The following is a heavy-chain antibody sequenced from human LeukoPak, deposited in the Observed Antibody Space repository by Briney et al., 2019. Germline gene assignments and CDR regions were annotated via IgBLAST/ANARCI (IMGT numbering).Heavy chain of an antibody. CDR3: ARDGDVDIVALRIDF. CDR1: GFTFSSYE. D-gene: IGHD5-12*01. J-gene: IGHJ4*02. CDR2: ISGSGSTI. V-gene: IGHV3-48*03. Sequence: PGGSLRLSCAASGFTFSSYEMHWVRHSLGKGLEWVSYISGSGSTIFYANSVKGRFTISRDNVKNSLFLHMNSLTVEDTAVYYCARDGDVDIVALRIDFWGQGTLVTVSS.